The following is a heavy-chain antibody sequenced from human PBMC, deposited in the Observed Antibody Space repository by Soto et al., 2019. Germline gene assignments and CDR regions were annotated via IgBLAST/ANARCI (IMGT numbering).Heavy chain of an antibody. CDR3: AADQRLRYFDWLLPDYGMDV. D-gene: IGHD3-9*01. Sequence: SVKVSCKASAFTFTRSAVQWVRQARGQRLEWIGWIVVGSGNTNYAQKFQERVTISRDMSTSTAYMELSSLRSEDTAVYYCAADQRLRYFDWLLPDYGMDVWGQGTTVTVSS. J-gene: IGHJ6*02. V-gene: IGHV1-58*01. CDR2: IVVGSGNT. CDR1: AFTFTRSA.